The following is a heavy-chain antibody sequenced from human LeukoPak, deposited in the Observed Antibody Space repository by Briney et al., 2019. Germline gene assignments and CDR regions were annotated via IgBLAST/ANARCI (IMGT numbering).Heavy chain of an antibody. CDR3: AKDMGQRSGYDYVGSPDY. V-gene: IGHV3-43D*03. CDR2: ISWDGGST. Sequence: GGSLRLSCAASGFTFSSYEMNWVRQAPGKGLEWVSLISWDGGSTYYADSVKGRFTISRDNSKNSLYLQMNSLRAEDTALYYCAKDMGQRSGYDYVGSPDYWGQGTLVTVSS. CDR1: GFTFSSYE. J-gene: IGHJ4*02. D-gene: IGHD5-12*01.